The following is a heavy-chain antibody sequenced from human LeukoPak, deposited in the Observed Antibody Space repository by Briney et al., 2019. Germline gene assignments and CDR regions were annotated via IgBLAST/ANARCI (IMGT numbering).Heavy chain of an antibody. CDR2: IYPGDSDT. CDR1: GYSFTSYW. V-gene: IGHV5-51*01. Sequence: AGESLKISCKGSGYSFTSYWIGWVRQMPGKGLEWMGIIYPGDSDTRYSPSFQGQVTISADKSISTAYLQWSSLKASDTAMYYCARSSSSWLYYFDYWGQGTLVTVSS. CDR3: ARSSSSWLYYFDY. J-gene: IGHJ4*02. D-gene: IGHD6-13*01.